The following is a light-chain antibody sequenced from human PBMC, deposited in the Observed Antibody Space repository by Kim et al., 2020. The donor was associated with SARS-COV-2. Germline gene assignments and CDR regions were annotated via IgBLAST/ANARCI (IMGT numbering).Light chain of an antibody. J-gene: IGLJ3*02. Sequence: SSELTQDPAVSVALGQTVMITCQGDSLRSYYASWYQQKPGQAPVLVIYCQNNRPSGIPDRFSGSTSGNTASLTITGAKAEDKADYYCNSRDSSGNVWVFG. CDR2: CQN. CDR1: SLRSYY. V-gene: IGLV3-19*01. CDR3: NSRDSSGNVWV.